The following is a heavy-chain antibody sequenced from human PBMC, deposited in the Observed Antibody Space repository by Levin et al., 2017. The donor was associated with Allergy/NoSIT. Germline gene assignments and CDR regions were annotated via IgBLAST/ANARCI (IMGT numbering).Heavy chain of an antibody. V-gene: IGHV4-4*07. D-gene: IGHD2-2*01. Sequence: SETLSLTCTVSSDSISNYYWNWIRQPAGKGLEWIGHIFSSGTTTYNPSLKSRVTMSVDTSKNQISLELNSVTAADTAVYYCARGPCTSCSFDYWGQGILVTVSS. J-gene: IGHJ4*02. CDR2: IFSSGTT. CDR1: SDSISNYY. CDR3: ARGPCTSCSFDY.